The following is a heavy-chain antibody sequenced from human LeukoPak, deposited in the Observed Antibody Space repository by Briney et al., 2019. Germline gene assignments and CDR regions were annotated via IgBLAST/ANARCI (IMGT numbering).Heavy chain of an antibody. Sequence: GSLRLSCAASEFAFSSYWMHWVRQAPGKGLVWVSRINSDGSSTSYADSVKGRFTISRDNAKNTLYLQMNSLRAEDTAVYYCARVGYSGSYSTHFDYWGQGTLVTVSS. CDR3: ARVGYSGSYSTHFDY. J-gene: IGHJ4*02. CDR1: EFAFSSYW. V-gene: IGHV3-74*01. CDR2: INSDGSST. D-gene: IGHD1-26*01.